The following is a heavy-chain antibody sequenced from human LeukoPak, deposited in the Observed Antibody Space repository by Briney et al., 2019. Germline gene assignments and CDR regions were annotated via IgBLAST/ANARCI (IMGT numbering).Heavy chain of an antibody. J-gene: IGHJ4*02. CDR1: GGSFSGYY. Sequence: PSETLSLTCAVYGGSFSGYYWSWIRQPPGKGLEWIGEINHSGSTNYNPSLKSRVTISVDTSKNQFSLKLSSVTAADTAIYYCARVTGYMIEDYFDYWGQGTLVTVSS. CDR3: ARVTGYMIEDYFDY. D-gene: IGHD3-22*01. CDR2: INHSGST. V-gene: IGHV4-34*01.